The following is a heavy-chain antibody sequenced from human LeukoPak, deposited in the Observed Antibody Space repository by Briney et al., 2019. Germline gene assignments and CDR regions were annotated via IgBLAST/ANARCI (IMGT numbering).Heavy chain of an antibody. D-gene: IGHD2-8*01. CDR3: ARGRLNGNWFDP. V-gene: IGHV4-34*01. J-gene: IGHJ5*02. Sequence: KPSETLSLTCAVYGGSFRGYYWSWIRQPPGKGLEWIGEINHSGSTNYNPSLKSRVTISVDTSKNQFSLKLSSVTAADTAVYYCARGRLNGNWFDPWGQGTLVTVSS. CDR1: GGSFRGYY. CDR2: INHSGST.